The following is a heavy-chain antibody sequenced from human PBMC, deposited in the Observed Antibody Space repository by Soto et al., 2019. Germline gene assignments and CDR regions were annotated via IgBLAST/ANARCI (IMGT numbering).Heavy chain of an antibody. J-gene: IGHJ4*02. CDR3: ASYYFWDGYNIDY. D-gene: IGHD3-3*01. CDR2: ISFDGSNK. V-gene: IGHV3-30-3*01. CDR1: GFTFSTYA. Sequence: QVHLVESGGGVVQPGRSLRLSCAASGFTFSTYAMHWVRQAPGKGLEWVALISFDGSNKYYVDSVKGRFTISRDNSKNTLYLQMNSLRTDDTAVNYCASYYFWDGYNIDYWGQGTLVTVSS.